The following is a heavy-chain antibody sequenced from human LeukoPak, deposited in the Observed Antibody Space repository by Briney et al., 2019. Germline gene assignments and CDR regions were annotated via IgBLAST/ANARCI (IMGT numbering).Heavy chain of an antibody. D-gene: IGHD5-18*01. J-gene: IGHJ6*02. CDR2: ISGYNGNT. Sequence: ASVKVSCKASGYTFTSYAISWVRQAPGQGHEWMGWISGYNGNTKYAQKVQGRVTMTTDTSTSTAYMELRSLSSDDTAVYYCARGYSYGSDYYYGMDVWGQGTTVTVSS. CDR3: ARGYSYGSDYYYGMDV. CDR1: GYTFTSYA. V-gene: IGHV1-18*01.